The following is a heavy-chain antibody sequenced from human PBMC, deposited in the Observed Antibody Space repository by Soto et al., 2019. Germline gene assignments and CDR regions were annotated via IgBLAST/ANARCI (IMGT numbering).Heavy chain of an antibody. J-gene: IGHJ5*02. CDR3: ARRQSSPWFDP. D-gene: IGHD2-15*01. CDR1: GGSIGSSSYY. V-gene: IGHV4-39*01. CDR2: IYYSGST. Sequence: QLQLQESGPGLVKPSETLSLTCTVSGGSIGSSSYYWGWIRQPPGKGLEWIGNIYYSGSTYYNPSLKSRVTISVDTSKNQFSLKLSSVTAADTAVYYCARRQSSPWFDPWGQGTLVTVSS.